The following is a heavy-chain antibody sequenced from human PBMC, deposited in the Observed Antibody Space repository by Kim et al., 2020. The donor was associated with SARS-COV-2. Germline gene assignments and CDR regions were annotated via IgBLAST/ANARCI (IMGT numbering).Heavy chain of an antibody. V-gene: IGHV3-30*01. CDR3: ARDPDDCGDQSAVDI. Sequence: AGSGKGRVTISRDSSKNTRDLQMNSLRAEDTAVYYCARDPDDCGDQSAVDIWGQGTMVTVSS. D-gene: IGHD4-17*01. J-gene: IGHJ3*02.